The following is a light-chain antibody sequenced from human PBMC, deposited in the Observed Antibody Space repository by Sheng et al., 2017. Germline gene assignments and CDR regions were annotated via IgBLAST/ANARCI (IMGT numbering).Light chain of an antibody. Sequence: EIVMTQSPAVLSVSPGERATLSCRASQSVSSNLAWYQQKPGQAPRLLIQGASTRATGVPARFSGSGSGTEFTLTISSLQSEDFAVYYCQQYNYWPPLTFGGGTRVEIK. CDR2: GAS. CDR1: QSVSSN. V-gene: IGKV3-15*01. J-gene: IGKJ4*01. CDR3: QQYNYWPPLT.